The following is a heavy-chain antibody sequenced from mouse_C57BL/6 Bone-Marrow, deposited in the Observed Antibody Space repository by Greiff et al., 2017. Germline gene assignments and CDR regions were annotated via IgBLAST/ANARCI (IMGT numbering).Heavy chain of an antibody. CDR1: GFTFSSYG. Sequence: EVKVVESGGDLVKPGGSLTLSCAASGFTFSSYGMSWVRQTPDKRLEWVATISSGGSYTYYPDSVKGRFTISRDNAKNTLYLQMSSLKSEDTAMYYCARRSRYRYYFDYWGQGTTLTVSS. V-gene: IGHV5-6*02. D-gene: IGHD1-1*01. J-gene: IGHJ2*01. CDR3: ARRSRYRYYFDY. CDR2: ISSGGSYT.